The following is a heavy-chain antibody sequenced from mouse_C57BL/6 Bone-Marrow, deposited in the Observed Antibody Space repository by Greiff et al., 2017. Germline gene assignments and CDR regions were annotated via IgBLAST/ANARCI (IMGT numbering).Heavy chain of an antibody. CDR3: AREGYGSSYWYFDF. CDR1: GYTFTDYY. J-gene: IGHJ1*03. D-gene: IGHD1-1*01. CDR2: INPYNGGT. V-gene: IGHV1-19*01. Sequence: EVQRVESGPVLVKPGASVKMSCKASGYTFTDYYMNWVKQSHGKSLEWIGVINPYNGGTSYNQKFKGKATLTVDKSSSTAYMELNSLTSEDSAFYYCAREGYGSSYWYFDFWGTGTTVTVSS.